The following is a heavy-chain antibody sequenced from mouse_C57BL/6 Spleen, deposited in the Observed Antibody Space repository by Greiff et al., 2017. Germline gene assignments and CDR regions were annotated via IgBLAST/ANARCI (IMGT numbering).Heavy chain of an antibody. V-gene: IGHV1-62-2*01. CDR3: ARHEWGYDYYGSMDD. D-gene: IGHD1-1*01. J-gene: IGHJ4*01. CDR1: GYTFTEYT. Sequence: QVQLQQSGAELVKPGASVKLSCKASGYTFTEYTIHWVKQRSEQGLEWIGWFYPGSGSIKYNEKFKDKATLTADKSSSTVYMKLSSLTSEDSAVYYCARHEWGYDYYGSMDDWGKGTSVTVSS. CDR2: FYPGSGSI.